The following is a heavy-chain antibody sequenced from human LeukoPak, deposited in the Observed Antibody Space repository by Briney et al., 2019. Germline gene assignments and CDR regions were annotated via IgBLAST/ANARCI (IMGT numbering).Heavy chain of an antibody. J-gene: IGHJ6*03. Sequence: SETLSLTCAVYGGSFSGYYWSWIRQPPGKGLEWIEEINHSGSTYYNPSLKSRVTISVDTSKNQFSLKLSSVTAADTAFYYCASQGHHGKIVGTTLSYFYMDVWGKGTTVTVSS. CDR3: ASQGHHGKIVGTTLSYFYMDV. CDR1: GGSFSGYY. D-gene: IGHD1-26*01. V-gene: IGHV4-34*01. CDR2: INHSGST.